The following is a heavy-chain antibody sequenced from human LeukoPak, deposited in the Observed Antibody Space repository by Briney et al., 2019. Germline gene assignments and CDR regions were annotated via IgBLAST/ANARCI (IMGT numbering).Heavy chain of an antibody. J-gene: IGHJ4*02. CDR2: ITGSGSGT. Sequence: PGGTLRLSCAASGFTFSSYAVSWVRQAPGKGLEWVSGITGSGSGTYYADSVEGQFTISRDNAKNTLYLQMNSLRVEDTAVYYCAKSGERRRPYYFDYWGQGTLVTVSS. D-gene: IGHD3-10*01. CDR1: GFTFSSYA. CDR3: AKSGERRRPYYFDY. V-gene: IGHV3-23*01.